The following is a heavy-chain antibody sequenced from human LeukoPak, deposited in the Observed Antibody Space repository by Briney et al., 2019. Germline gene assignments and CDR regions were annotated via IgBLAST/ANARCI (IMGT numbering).Heavy chain of an antibody. V-gene: IGHV4-61*02. CDR1: GGSISSGSYY. CDR2: IYTSGST. CDR3: ARDGGGPFDP. Sequence: PSETLSLTCTVSGGSISSGSYYWSWIRQPAGKGLEWIGRIYTSGSTNYNPSLKSRVTISVDTSKNQFSLKLSSVTAADTAVYYCARDGGGPFDPWGQGTLVTVSS. J-gene: IGHJ5*02. D-gene: IGHD3-16*01.